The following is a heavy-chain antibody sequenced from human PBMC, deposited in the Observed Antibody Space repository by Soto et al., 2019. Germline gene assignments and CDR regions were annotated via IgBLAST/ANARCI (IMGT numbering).Heavy chain of an antibody. CDR3: ARGRGYSSGWYPRYYFDY. J-gene: IGHJ4*02. CDR2: INHSGST. Sequence: QVQLQQWGAGLLKPSETLSLTCAVYGGSFSGYYWSWIRQPPGKGLGWMGEINHSGSTNYNPSLKSRVTISVDTSKNQFSLKLSSVTAADTAVYYCARGRGYSSGWYPRYYFDYWGQGTLVTVSS. CDR1: GGSFSGYY. D-gene: IGHD6-19*01. V-gene: IGHV4-34*01.